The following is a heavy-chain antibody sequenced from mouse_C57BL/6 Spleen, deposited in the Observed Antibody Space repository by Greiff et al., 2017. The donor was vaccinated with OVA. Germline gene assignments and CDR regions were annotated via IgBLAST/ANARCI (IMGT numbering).Heavy chain of an antibody. J-gene: IGHJ1*03. D-gene: IGHD2-4*01. V-gene: IGHV2-2*01. CDR3: ARSAMITTGYFDV. Sequence: VQLQQSGPGLVQPSQSLSITCTVSGFSLTSYGVHWVRQSPGKGLEWLGVIWSGGSTDYNAAFISRLSISKDNSKSQVFFKMNSLQADDTAIYYCARSAMITTGYFDVWGTGTTVTVSS. CDR2: IWSGGST. CDR1: GFSLTSYG.